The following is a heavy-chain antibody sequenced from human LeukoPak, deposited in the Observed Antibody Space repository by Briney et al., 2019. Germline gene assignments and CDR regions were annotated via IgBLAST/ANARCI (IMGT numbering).Heavy chain of an antibody. D-gene: IGHD3-10*01. V-gene: IGHV1-24*01. Sequence: GASVKVSCKVSGYTLTELSMHWVRQAPGKGLEWMGGFDPEDGETIYAKKFQGRVTMTRDTSTSTVYMELSSLRSEDTAVYYCARIYYGSGNDFDYWGQGTLVTVSS. CDR1: GYTLTELS. J-gene: IGHJ4*02. CDR2: FDPEDGET. CDR3: ARIYYGSGNDFDY.